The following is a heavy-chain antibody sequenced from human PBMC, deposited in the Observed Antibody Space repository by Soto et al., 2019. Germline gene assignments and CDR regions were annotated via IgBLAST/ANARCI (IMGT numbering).Heavy chain of an antibody. CDR3: ASRIVATIMDYYYYGMDV. V-gene: IGHV4-4*02. Sequence: PSETLSLTCAVSGGSISSSNWWSWVRQPPGKGLEWIGEIYHSGSTNYNPSLKRRVTISVDKSKTQFSLKLSYVTAEETAVYYCASRIVATIMDYYYYGMDVWGQGTTVTVSS. CDR2: IYHSGST. J-gene: IGHJ6*02. CDR1: GGSISSSNW. D-gene: IGHD5-12*01.